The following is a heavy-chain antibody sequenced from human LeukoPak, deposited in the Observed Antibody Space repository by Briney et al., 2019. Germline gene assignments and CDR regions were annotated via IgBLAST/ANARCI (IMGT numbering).Heavy chain of an antibody. V-gene: IGHV1-2*02. CDR1: GYTFTGYY. D-gene: IGHD2-15*01. CDR3: ARDPVVVAATRSANWFDP. Sequence: ASVKVSCKASGYTFTGYYTHWVRQAPGQGLEWMGWINPNSGGTNYAQKFQGRVTMTRDTSISTAYMELSRLRSDDTAVYYCARDPVVVAATRSANWFDPWGQGTLVTVSS. J-gene: IGHJ5*02. CDR2: INPNSGGT.